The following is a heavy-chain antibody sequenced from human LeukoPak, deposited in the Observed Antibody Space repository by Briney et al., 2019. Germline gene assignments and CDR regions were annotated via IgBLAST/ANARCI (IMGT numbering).Heavy chain of an antibody. V-gene: IGHV4-39*02. CDR2: IYYSGST. CDR1: GGSISSSSYY. D-gene: IGHD3-10*01. CDR3: AAVYVSETIPSSGAFDI. Sequence: SETLSLTCTVSGGSISSSSYYWGWIRQPPGKGLEWIGSIYYSGSTYYNPSLKSRVTISVDTSKNHFSLRLSSVTAADTAVYFCAAVYVSETIPSSGAFDIWGQGTMVTVSS. J-gene: IGHJ3*02.